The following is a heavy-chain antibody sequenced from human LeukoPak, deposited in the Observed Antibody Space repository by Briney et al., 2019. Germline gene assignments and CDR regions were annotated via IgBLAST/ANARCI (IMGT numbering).Heavy chain of an antibody. D-gene: IGHD6-19*01. CDR2: IYYTGST. CDR3: ARGGWSLDY. J-gene: IGHJ4*02. CDR1: GGSINNYY. V-gene: IGHV4-59*01. Sequence: SETLSLTCTVSGGSINNYYWGWIRQPPGKELEWIGYIYYTGSTNYNPSLNSRVTISLDTSKNQFSLRLNSVTAADTAVYFCARGGWSLDYWGQGTLVTVSS.